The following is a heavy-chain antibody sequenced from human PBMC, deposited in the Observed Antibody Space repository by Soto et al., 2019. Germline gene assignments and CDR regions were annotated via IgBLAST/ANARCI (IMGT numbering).Heavy chain of an antibody. Sequence: ASVKVSCKASGYTFTSYDINWVRQATGQGLEWMGWMNPNSGNTGYAQKFQGRVTMTRNTFISTAYMELSSLRSEDTAVYYCARGVWFGESLYYYYYYMDVWGKGTTVTVSS. CDR1: GYTFTSYD. V-gene: IGHV1-8*01. CDR2: MNPNSGNT. CDR3: ARGVWFGESLYYYYYYMDV. D-gene: IGHD3-10*01. J-gene: IGHJ6*03.